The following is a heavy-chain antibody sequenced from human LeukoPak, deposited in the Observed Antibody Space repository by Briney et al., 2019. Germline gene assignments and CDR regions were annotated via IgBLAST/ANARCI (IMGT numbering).Heavy chain of an antibody. CDR3: ARERTGYSSSWYRPSYYFDY. J-gene: IGHJ4*02. CDR2: IYTSGST. Sequence: SETLSLTCAVYGGSFSGYYWSWIRQPAVKGLEWIGRIYTSGSTNYNPSLKSRVTMSVDTSKNQFSLKLSSVTAADTAVYYCARERTGYSSSWYRPSYYFDYWGQGTLVTVSS. D-gene: IGHD6-13*01. V-gene: IGHV4-4*07. CDR1: GGSFSGYY.